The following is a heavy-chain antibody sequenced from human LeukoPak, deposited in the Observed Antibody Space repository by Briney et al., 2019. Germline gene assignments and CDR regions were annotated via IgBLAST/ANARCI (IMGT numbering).Heavy chain of an antibody. D-gene: IGHD6-19*01. V-gene: IGHV4-39*07. Sequence: SETLSLTCTVSGGSISSSNYYWGWIRQPPGEGLEWIGSIYYTGSTYYNLSLKSRVTISLDTSKNQFSLRLNSVTAADTAVYYCARVAVSGRVFDYWGQGSLVTVSS. CDR1: GGSISSSNYY. J-gene: IGHJ4*02. CDR2: IYYTGST. CDR3: ARVAVSGRVFDY.